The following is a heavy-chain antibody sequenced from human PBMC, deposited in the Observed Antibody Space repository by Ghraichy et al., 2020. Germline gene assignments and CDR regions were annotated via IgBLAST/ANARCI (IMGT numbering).Heavy chain of an antibody. CDR1: GFTFSSYA. J-gene: IGHJ4*02. CDR2: ISGSGGST. Sequence: GGSLRLSCAASGFTFSSYAMSWVRQAPGKGLEWVSAISGSGGSTYYADSVKGRFTISRDNSKNTLYLQMNSLRAEDTAVYYCAKDRPSLRYFDPLGDYWGQGTLVTVSS. D-gene: IGHD3-9*01. CDR3: AKDRPSLRYFDPLGDY. V-gene: IGHV3-23*01.